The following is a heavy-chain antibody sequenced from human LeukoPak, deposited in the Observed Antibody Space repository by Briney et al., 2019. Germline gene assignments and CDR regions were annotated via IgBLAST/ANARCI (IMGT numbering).Heavy chain of an antibody. Sequence: PSETLSLTCTVSGGSISSYYWSWIRQPPGKGLEWIGYIYYSGSTNYNPSLKSRVTISVDTSKNQFSLKLSSVTAADTAVYYCARERYYDILTGSLNWFDPWGQGTLVTVSS. CDR3: ARERYYDILTGSLNWFDP. J-gene: IGHJ5*02. D-gene: IGHD3-9*01. CDR1: GGSISSYY. V-gene: IGHV4-59*12. CDR2: IYYSGST.